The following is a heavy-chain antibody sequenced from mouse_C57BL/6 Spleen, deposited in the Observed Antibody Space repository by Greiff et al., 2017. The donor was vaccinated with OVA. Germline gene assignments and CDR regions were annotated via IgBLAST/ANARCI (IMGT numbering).Heavy chain of an antibody. Sequence: QVQLQQSGAELVRPGSSVKLSCKASGYTFTSYWMHWVKQRPIQGLEWIGNIDPSDSETHYNQKFKNKATLTVDKSSSTAYMQLSSLTSEDSAVYYCARAGSGYGSSYYAMDYWGQGTSVTVSS. J-gene: IGHJ4*01. D-gene: IGHD1-1*01. CDR2: IDPSDSET. CDR1: GYTFTSYW. CDR3: ARAGSGYGSSYYAMDY. V-gene: IGHV1-52*01.